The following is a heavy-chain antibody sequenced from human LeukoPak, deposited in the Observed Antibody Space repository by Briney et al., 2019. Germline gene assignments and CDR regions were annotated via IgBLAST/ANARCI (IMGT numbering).Heavy chain of an antibody. J-gene: IGHJ4*02. CDR2: INPSDGST. Sequence: ASVKVSCKASGYTFTSYYMHWVRQAPGQGLEWMGIINPSDGSTRYPQKFQGRVTMTSDTSTSTVYMELSSLRSEDTAVYYCARDPTAYSGSYSFDYWGQGTLVTVSS. CDR1: GYTFTSYY. CDR3: ARDPTAYSGSYSFDY. V-gene: IGHV1-46*01. D-gene: IGHD1-26*01.